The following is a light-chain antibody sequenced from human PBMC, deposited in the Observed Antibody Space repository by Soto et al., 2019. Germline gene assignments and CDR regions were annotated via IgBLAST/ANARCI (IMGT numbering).Light chain of an antibody. CDR2: GVS. Sequence: QSALTQPASVSGSLGQSITISCTGTSSDVGGYNYVSWYQQHPGKVPKLVIYGVSYRPSGISARFSASKFQNTASLTISDLQAEDEADYYCSSYTSSSTYVFGTGTKLTVL. J-gene: IGLJ1*01. V-gene: IGLV2-14*01. CDR1: SSDVGGYNY. CDR3: SSYTSSSTYV.